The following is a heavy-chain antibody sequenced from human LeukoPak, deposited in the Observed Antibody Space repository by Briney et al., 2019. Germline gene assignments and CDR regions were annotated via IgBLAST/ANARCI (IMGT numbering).Heavy chain of an antibody. J-gene: IGHJ3*01. Sequence: GGSLRLSCAASGFTVSSNYMSWVRQAPGKGLEWVSVIYSGGSTYYADSVKGRFTISRDNSKNTLYLQMNSLRAEDTAVYYCARDLDYYESSGYYTVWGQGTMVTVSS. CDR2: IYSGGST. CDR1: GFTVSSNY. CDR3: ARDLDYYESSGYYTV. D-gene: IGHD3-22*01. V-gene: IGHV3-53*01.